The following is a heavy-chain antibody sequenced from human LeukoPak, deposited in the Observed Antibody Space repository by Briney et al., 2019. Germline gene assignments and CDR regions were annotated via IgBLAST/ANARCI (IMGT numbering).Heavy chain of an antibody. CDR1: GYTFTGYY. CDR2: INPNSSGT. Sequence: ASVKVSCKASGYTFTGYYMHWVRQAPGQGLEWMGWINPNSSGTNYAQKFQGRVTMTRDTSISTAYMELSRLRSDDTAVYYCARGGRFLEWFPLSYWGQGTLVTVSS. V-gene: IGHV1-2*02. D-gene: IGHD3-3*01. CDR3: ARGGRFLEWFPLSY. J-gene: IGHJ4*02.